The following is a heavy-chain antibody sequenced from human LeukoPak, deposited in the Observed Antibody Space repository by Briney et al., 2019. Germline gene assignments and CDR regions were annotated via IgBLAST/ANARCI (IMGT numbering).Heavy chain of an antibody. CDR2: ISSGGST. J-gene: IGHJ6*01. CDR3: ARNRYYGLDV. CDR1: GFTVHSND. Sequence: AGTLRGYYAASGFTVHSNDLKCVRHDPGKGQLGLSVISSGGSTYHADSVKGRFTISRDNSKNTLYLEMNSLRVDDTSVYYCARNRYYGLDVWGQGTTVTV. V-gene: IGHV3-66*02.